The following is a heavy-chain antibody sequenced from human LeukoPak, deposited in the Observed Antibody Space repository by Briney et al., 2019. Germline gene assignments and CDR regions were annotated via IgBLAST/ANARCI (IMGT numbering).Heavy chain of an antibody. Sequence: GGSLRLSCAASGFIFSSYAMNWVRQAPGKGLEWVSAINDGGGRTYYADSVKGRFTISRDNSKNTLYLQMNSLRDEDTALYFCAKASGMAATAPEYWGQGILVTVSS. V-gene: IGHV3-23*01. D-gene: IGHD6-25*01. CDR3: AKASGMAATAPEY. CDR1: GFIFSSYA. J-gene: IGHJ4*02. CDR2: INDGGGRT.